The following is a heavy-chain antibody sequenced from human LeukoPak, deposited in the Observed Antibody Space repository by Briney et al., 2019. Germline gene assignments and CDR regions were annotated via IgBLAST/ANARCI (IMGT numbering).Heavy chain of an antibody. CDR3: ARAVAGTFDY. Sequence: GGSLRLSCAASGFTFSSFWMSWVRLAPGKGLEWVANIKEDGSEKYYVGSVEGRFTISRDNAKNSLYLQMNSLRAEDTAVYYCARAVAGTFDYWGQGTLVTVSS. CDR2: IKEDGSEK. CDR1: GFTFSSFW. V-gene: IGHV3-7*01. D-gene: IGHD6-19*01. J-gene: IGHJ4*02.